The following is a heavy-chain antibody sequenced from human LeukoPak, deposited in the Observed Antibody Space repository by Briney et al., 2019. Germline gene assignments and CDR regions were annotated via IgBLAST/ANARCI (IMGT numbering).Heavy chain of an antibody. J-gene: IGHJ6*02. Sequence: QAGGSLRLSCAASGFTFSSYGMHWVRQAPGKGLEWVAVISYDGSNKYYADSVKGRFTISRGNSKNTLYLQMNSLRAEDTAVYYCAKDRSSWMTYYYYGMDVWGQGTTVTVSS. CDR2: ISYDGSNK. CDR3: AKDRSSWMTYYYYGMDV. CDR1: GFTFSSYG. V-gene: IGHV3-30*18. D-gene: IGHD6-13*01.